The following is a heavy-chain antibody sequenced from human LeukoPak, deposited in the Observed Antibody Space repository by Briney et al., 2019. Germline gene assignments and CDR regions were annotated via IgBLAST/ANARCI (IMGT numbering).Heavy chain of an antibody. J-gene: IGHJ4*02. Sequence: SQTLSLTCTVPGGSISSGSYYWSWIRQPAGKGLEWIGRIYTSGSTNYNPSLKSRVTISVDTAKNHFSLKLSSATAADTAVYYCARGITIFGVVIISSGFDYWGQGTLVTVSS. D-gene: IGHD3-3*01. CDR3: ARGITIFGVVIISSGFDY. CDR1: GGSISSGSYY. CDR2: IYTSGST. V-gene: IGHV4-61*02.